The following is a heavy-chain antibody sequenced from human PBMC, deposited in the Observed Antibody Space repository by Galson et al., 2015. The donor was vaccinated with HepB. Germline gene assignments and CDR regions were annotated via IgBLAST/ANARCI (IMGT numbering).Heavy chain of an antibody. J-gene: IGHJ4*02. CDR2: ISYDGNNK. CDR3: ARGPLRYLDY. CDR1: GFSFSDFA. D-gene: IGHD5-12*01. Sequence: SLRLSCAASGFSFSDFAMHWVRQAPGKGLEWVSTISYDGNNKYYVDSVKGRFAISRDISKNTLYLQMNSLRAADTAVYYCARGPLRYLDYWGQGTPVTVSS. V-gene: IGHV3-30*09.